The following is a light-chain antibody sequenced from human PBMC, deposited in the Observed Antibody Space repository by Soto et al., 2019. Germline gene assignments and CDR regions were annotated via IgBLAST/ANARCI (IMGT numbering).Light chain of an antibody. CDR2: EAS. CDR3: QQYGRPPRAT. CDR1: QSIRSN. V-gene: IGKV3-20*01. J-gene: IGKJ5*01. Sequence: DIVMTRSPDTLSVSPGEGAALSCRVSQSIRSNLAWYQQRPGQAPRLLIYEASSRATGIPDRFSGGGSGTDFTLSISKVEPEDFAVYYCQQYGRPPRATFGQGTRLEI.